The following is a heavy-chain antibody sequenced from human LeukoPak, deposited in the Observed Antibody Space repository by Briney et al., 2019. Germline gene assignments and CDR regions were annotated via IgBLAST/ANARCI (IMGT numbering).Heavy chain of an antibody. CDR3: ARDCVAGGDCSNFDY. D-gene: IGHD2-21*02. CDR1: GGSFSGYY. V-gene: IGHV4-34*01. CDR2: INHSGST. J-gene: IGHJ4*02. Sequence: SETLSLTCAVYGGSFSGYYWSWIRQPPGKGLEWIGEINHSGSTNYNPSLKSRVTISVDTSKNQFSLKLSSVTAADTAVYYCARDCVAGGDCSNFDYWGQGTLVTVSS.